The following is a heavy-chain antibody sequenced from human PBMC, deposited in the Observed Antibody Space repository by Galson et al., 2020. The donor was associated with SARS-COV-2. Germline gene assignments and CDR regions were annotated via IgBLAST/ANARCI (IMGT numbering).Heavy chain of an antibody. CDR3: ARDRWGQQARSGMDG. CDR2: INPKSGGT. Sequence: ASVKVSCKASGYTFTDYYMHWVRQAPGQGLEWMGWINPKSGGTNYAQKFQGRVTMTRDTSISTAYMELSRLTSDDTAVYYCARDRWGQQARSGMDGWGQGTSVTVAS. V-gene: IGHV1-2*02. CDR1: GYTFTDYY. D-gene: IGHD6-13*01. J-gene: IGHJ6*02.